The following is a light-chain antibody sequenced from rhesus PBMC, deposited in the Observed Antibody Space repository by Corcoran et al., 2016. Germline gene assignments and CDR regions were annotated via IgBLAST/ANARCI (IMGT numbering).Light chain of an antibody. J-gene: IGKJ1*01. CDR1: QGISSY. V-gene: IGKV1-38*01. CDR3: QQYNSAPWT. CDR2: DAS. Sequence: DIQLTQSPSSLSASVGDRVTITCRASQGISSYLAWYQQKSGKALKLLISDASNLKRGVPSRCSGSGSGTEFTLTISSLQPEDFATYYCQQYNSAPWTFGQGTKVEIK.